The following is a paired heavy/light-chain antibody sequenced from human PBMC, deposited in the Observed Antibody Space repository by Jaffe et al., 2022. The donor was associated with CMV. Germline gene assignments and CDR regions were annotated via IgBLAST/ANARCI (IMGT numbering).Light chain of an antibody. Sequence: EIVMTQSPAILSVSPGERATLSCRASQSVTNTLAWYQQKPGQAPRLLIYGASIRATGIPARFSGSGSGTEFTLTISSLQSEDFAVYYCQQYNNRPPLTFGGGTKVEIK. CDR3: QQYNNRPPLT. J-gene: IGKJ4*01. CDR1: QSVTNT. V-gene: IGKV3-15*01. CDR2: GAS.
Heavy chain of an antibody. V-gene: IGHV3-15*01. CDR2: IKSNGDGGTT. J-gene: IGHJ1*01. Sequence: EVQLVESGGDLVMPGGSLRLSCAASGLTFTNTWMSWVRQAPGKGLEWIGRIKSNGDGGTTDYAAPVTGRFTISRDDSKQTLYLQMNSLKTEDTAVYYCTTVQQWGQGTLVTVSS. CDR3: TTVQQ. CDR1: GLTFTNTW.